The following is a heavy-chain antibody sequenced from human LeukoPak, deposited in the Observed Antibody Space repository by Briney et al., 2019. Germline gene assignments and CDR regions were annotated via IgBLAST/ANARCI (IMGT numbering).Heavy chain of an antibody. CDR3: ARGASIVATNYTVDY. D-gene: IGHD5-12*01. J-gene: IGHJ4*02. CDR2: TYYRSKWYN. CDR1: GDSVSSNSAA. V-gene: IGHV6-1*01. Sequence: SRTLSLTCAISGDSVSSNSAAWNWIRQSPSRGLEWLGRTYYRSKWYNDYAVSVKSRITINPDTSKNQFSLKLSSVTAADTAVYYCARGASIVATNYTVDYWGQGTLVTVSS.